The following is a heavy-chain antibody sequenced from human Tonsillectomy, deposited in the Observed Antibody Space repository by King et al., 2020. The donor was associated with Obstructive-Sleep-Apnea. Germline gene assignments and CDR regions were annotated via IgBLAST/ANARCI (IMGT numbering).Heavy chain of an antibody. CDR1: GGTFSSYA. CDR2: IIPIFGTA. CDR3: ARGAPTYYYDSSGYYYGY. Sequence: QVQLVESGAEVKKPGSSVKVSCKASGGTFSSYAISWLRQAPGQWLDWMGGIIPIFGTANYAQQFKGRVTLPADESTSTAYMELSSLRSEDTAVYYCARGAPTYYYDSSGYYYGYWGQGTLVTVSS. D-gene: IGHD3-22*01. V-gene: IGHV1-69*01. J-gene: IGHJ4*02.